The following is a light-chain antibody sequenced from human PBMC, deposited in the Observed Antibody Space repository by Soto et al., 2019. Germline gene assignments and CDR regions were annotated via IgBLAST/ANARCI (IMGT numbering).Light chain of an antibody. J-gene: IGKJ4*01. V-gene: IGKV3-11*01. CDR3: QQRTNWPLT. CDR2: DAS. Sequence: EIVLTQSPATLSLSPGERATLSCRASQSISTYLAWYQQKRGQAPRLLIYDASNRATGIPARFSGSGSGTDFTLTISSLEPKDFAVYYCQQRTNWPLTFGGGTKVDIK. CDR1: QSISTY.